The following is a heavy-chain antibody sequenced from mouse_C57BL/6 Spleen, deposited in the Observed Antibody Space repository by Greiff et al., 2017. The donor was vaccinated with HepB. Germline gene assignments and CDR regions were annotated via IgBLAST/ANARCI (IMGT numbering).Heavy chain of an antibody. J-gene: IGHJ4*01. CDR2: ISSGSSTI. Sequence: EVMLVESGGGLVKPGGSLKLSCAASGFTFSDYGMHWVRQAPEKGLEWVAYISSGSSTIYYADTVKCRFTISRDNAKNHLFLQMTRLRSEDTAMYYCARNYAMDYWGQGTSVTVSS. CDR3: ARNYAMDY. V-gene: IGHV5-17*01. CDR1: GFTFSDYG.